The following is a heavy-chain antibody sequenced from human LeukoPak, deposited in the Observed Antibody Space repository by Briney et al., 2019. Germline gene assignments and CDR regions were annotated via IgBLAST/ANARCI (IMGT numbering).Heavy chain of an antibody. V-gene: IGHV3-30*02. CDR3: ARAYSGSYFLDY. D-gene: IGHD1-26*01. CDR1: GFTFSSYG. Sequence: GGSLRLSCAASGFTFSSYGMHWVRQAPGKGLEWVAFIRYDGSNKYYADSVKGRFTISRDNSKNTLYLQMNSLRAEDTAVYYCARAYSGSYFLDYWGQGTLVTVSS. J-gene: IGHJ4*02. CDR2: IRYDGSNK.